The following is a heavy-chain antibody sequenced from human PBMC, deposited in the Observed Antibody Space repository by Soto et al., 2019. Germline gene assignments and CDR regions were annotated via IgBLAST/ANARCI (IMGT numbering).Heavy chain of an antibody. J-gene: IGHJ4*02. D-gene: IGHD3-9*01. CDR2: ISYDGSNK. CDR1: GFTFSSYA. V-gene: IGHV3-30-3*01. CDR3: AREFMNYDILTGYAY. Sequence: GGSLRLSCAASGFTFSSYAMHWVRQAPGKGLEWVAVISYDGSNKYYADSVKGRFTISRDNSKNTLYLQMNSLRAEDTAVYYCAREFMNYDILTGYAYWGQGTLVTVSS.